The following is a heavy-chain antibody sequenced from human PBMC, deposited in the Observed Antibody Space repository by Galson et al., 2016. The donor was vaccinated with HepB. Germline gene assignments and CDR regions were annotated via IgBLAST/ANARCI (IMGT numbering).Heavy chain of an antibody. Sequence: SLRLSCAASGFTFGNYVMSWVRQAPGKGLEWVSSITNIGGNTYYADSVKGRFTISRDNSKNTLYLQMSSLRGEDTALYYCAKVDCGGDCKRFDYWGQGTLVTVSS. CDR2: ITNIGGNT. D-gene: IGHD2-21*02. CDR1: GFTFGNYV. CDR3: AKVDCGGDCKRFDY. V-gene: IGHV3-23*01. J-gene: IGHJ4*02.